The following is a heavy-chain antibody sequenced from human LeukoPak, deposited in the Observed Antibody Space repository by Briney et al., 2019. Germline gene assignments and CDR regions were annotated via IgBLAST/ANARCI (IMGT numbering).Heavy chain of an antibody. J-gene: IGHJ4*02. D-gene: IGHD2-2*02. CDR1: GFTFSSYA. V-gene: IGHV3-30-3*01. Sequence: GGSLRLSCAASGFTFSSYAMHWVRQAPGKGLEWVAVISYDGSNKYYADSVKGRFTISRDNSKNTLYLQMNSLRAEDTAVYYCARDVQSHIVVVPAAIDYWGQGTLVTVSS. CDR2: ISYDGSNK. CDR3: ARDVQSHIVVVPAAIDY.